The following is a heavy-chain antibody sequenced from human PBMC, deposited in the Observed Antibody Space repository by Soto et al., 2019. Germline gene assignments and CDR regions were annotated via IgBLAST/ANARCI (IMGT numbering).Heavy chain of an antibody. Sequence: EVQLVESGGGLVKPGGSLRLSCAASGFTFSSYSMNWVRQAPGKGLEWVSSISSSSSYIYYADSVKGRFTISRDNDKNSLYLQMNSLRAEDTAVYYCARLYCSGGSCSFDYWCQGTLVTVSS. CDR2: ISSSSSYI. CDR3: ARLYCSGGSCSFDY. J-gene: IGHJ4*02. V-gene: IGHV3-21*01. D-gene: IGHD2-15*01. CDR1: GFTFSSYS.